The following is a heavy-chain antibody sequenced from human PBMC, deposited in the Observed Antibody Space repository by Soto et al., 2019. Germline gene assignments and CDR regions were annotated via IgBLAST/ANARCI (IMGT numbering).Heavy chain of an antibody. D-gene: IGHD2-8*01. V-gene: IGHV4-34*01. J-gene: IGHJ6*02. CDR2: INHSGST. CDR1: GGSFSGYY. Sequence: QVQLQQWGAGLLKPSETLSLTCAVYGGSFSGYYWSWIRQPPGKGLEWIGEINHSGSTNYNPSLKSRVTISVDTSKNQFSLKLSSVTAADTAVYYCARSAVVLMVYPFHGGMDVWGQGTTVTVSS. CDR3: ARSAVVLMVYPFHGGMDV.